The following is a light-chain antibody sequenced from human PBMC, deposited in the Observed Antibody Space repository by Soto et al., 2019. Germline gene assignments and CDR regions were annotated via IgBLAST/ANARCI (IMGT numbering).Light chain of an antibody. CDR1: NSNVGSNT. J-gene: IGLJ2*01. CDR3: AAWDDSLKGVV. CDR2: SNT. Sequence: QLVLTQPPSASGTPGQRVAISCSGSNSNVGSNTVSWYQQLPGTAPKLLLYSNTQRPSGVPGRFSGSESGTSASLAISGLQSEDEADYYCAAWDDSLKGVVFGGGTKVTVL. V-gene: IGLV1-44*01.